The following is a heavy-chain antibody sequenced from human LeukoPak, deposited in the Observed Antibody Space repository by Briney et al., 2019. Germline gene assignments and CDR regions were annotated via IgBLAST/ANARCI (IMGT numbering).Heavy chain of an antibody. J-gene: IGHJ5*02. V-gene: IGHV4-61*02. CDR3: ARDRRMATIYWFDP. D-gene: IGHD5-24*01. CDR1: GGSISSGSYY. Sequence: SETLSLTCTVSGGSISSGSYYWSWIRQPAGKGLEWIGRIYTSGSTNYNPSLKSRVTISVDTSKNQFSLKLSSVTAADTAVYYCARDRRMATIYWFDPWGQGTLVTVSS. CDR2: IYTSGST.